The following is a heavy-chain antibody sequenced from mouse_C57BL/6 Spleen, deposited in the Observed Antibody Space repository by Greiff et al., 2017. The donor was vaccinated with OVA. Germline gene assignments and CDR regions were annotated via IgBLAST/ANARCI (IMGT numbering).Heavy chain of an antibody. J-gene: IGHJ2*01. V-gene: IGHV5-17*01. CDR2: ISSGSSTI. CDR3: ARGHYYGSSYVYFDY. CDR1: GFTFSDYG. Sequence: EVQLVESGGGLVKPGGSLKLSCAASGFTFSDYGMHWVRQAPEKGLEWVAYISSGSSTIYYADTVKGRFTIARDNAKNTLFLQMTSLRSEDTAMYYCARGHYYGSSYVYFDYWGQGTTLTVSS. D-gene: IGHD1-1*01.